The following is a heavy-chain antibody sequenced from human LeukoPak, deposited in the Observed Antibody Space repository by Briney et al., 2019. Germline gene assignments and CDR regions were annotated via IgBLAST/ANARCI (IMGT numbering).Heavy chain of an antibody. CDR3: ARNGGSYIVVVPAAINY. Sequence: PGGSLRLSCATSGFTFSSNAMSWVRQAPGKGLEWVSAISGSGGSTYYADSVKGRFTISRDNSKNTLYLQMNSLRAEDTAVYYCARNGGSYIVVVPAAINYWGQGTLVTVSS. J-gene: IGHJ4*02. D-gene: IGHD2-2*01. CDR2: ISGSGGST. CDR1: GFTFSSNA. V-gene: IGHV3-23*01.